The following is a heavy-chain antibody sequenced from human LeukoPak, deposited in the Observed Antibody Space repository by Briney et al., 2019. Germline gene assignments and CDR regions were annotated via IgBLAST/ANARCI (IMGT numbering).Heavy chain of an antibody. J-gene: IGHJ4*02. Sequence: KASETLSLTCTVSGGSISSSSYYWGWIRQPPGKGLEWIGEINHSGSTNYNPSLKSRVTISVDTSKNQFSLKLSSVTAADTAVYYCARGSGIAALDYWGQGTLVTVSS. CDR2: INHSGST. CDR3: ARGSGIAALDY. CDR1: GGSISSSSYY. D-gene: IGHD6-6*01. V-gene: IGHV4-39*07.